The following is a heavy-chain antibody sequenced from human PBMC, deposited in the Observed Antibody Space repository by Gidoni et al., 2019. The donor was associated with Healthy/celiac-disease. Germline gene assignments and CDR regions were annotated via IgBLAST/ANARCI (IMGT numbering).Heavy chain of an antibody. CDR1: GVSFIGYY. Sequence: QFHLHHWGAGLLKPSDPLSLPCPVFGVSFIGYYWSWIRQPPGKGLEWIGEINHSGSTNYNPSLKSRVTISVDTSKNQFSLKLSSVTAADTAVYYCARGGPGYSSSSGPDDYWGQGTLVTVSS. CDR2: INHSGST. D-gene: IGHD6-6*01. V-gene: IGHV4-34*01. CDR3: ARGGPGYSSSSGPDDY. J-gene: IGHJ4*02.